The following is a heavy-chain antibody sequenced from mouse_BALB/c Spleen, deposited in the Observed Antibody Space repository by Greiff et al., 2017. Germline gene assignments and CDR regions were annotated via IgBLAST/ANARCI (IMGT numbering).Heavy chain of an antibody. Sequence: VQVVESGAELAKPGASVKMSCKASGYTFTSYWMHWVKQRPGQGLEWIGYINPSTGYTEYNQKFKDKATLTADKSSSTAYMQLSSLTSEGSAVYYCAPSYYGSSGFAYWGQGTLVTVSA. V-gene: IGHV1-7*01. CDR3: APSYYGSSGFAY. CDR2: INPSTGYT. CDR1: GYTFTSYW. J-gene: IGHJ3*01. D-gene: IGHD1-1*01.